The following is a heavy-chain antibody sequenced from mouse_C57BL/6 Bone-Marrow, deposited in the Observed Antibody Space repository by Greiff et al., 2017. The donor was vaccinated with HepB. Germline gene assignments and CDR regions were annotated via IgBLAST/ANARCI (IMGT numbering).Heavy chain of an antibody. CDR2: IDPSDSYI. CDR3: ATRASLLSLFAY. D-gene: IGHD2-10*01. CDR1: GYTFTSYW. V-gene: IGHV1-50*01. Sequence: VQLQQPGAEFVKPGASVKLSCKASGYTFTSYWMQWVKQRPGQGLEWIGEIDPSDSYINYNQKFKGKATLTVDTSSSTAYMQLSSLASEDSAVYYCATRASLLSLFAYLGHGTLVPFSA. J-gene: IGHJ3*01.